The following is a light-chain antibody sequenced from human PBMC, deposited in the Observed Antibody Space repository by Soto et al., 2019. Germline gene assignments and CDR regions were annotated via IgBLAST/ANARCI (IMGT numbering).Light chain of an antibody. CDR1: SSDVGGYNR. Sequence: QSALTQPPSAAGSPGQQVSISCTGTSSDVGGYNRVSWYQHHPCKAPKLIIYEVFKRPSGVPDRFSGSKSGNTASLTVSGLQAEDEADYYCNSYAGNSWVFGGGTKLTVL. CDR2: EVF. V-gene: IGLV2-8*01. J-gene: IGLJ3*02. CDR3: NSYAGNSWV.